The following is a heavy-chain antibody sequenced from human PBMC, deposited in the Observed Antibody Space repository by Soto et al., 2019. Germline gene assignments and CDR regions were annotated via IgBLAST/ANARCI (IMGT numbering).Heavy chain of an antibody. CDR1: GFTFSSYD. J-gene: IGHJ6*02. CDR2: ISYDGSNQ. CDR3: AKDTRDYYYYYGMDV. V-gene: IGHV3-30*18. Sequence: QVQLVESGGGVVQPGRSLRLSCAASGFTFSSYDMHWVRQAPGKGLEWVAVISYDGSNQYYADSVKGRFTISRDNSKNTLYLQMNSLRAEDTAVYHCAKDTRDYYYYYGMDVWGQGTTVTVSS.